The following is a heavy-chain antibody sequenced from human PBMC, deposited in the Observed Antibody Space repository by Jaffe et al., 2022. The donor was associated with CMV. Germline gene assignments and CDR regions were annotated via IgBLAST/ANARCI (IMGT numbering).Heavy chain of an antibody. CDR3: AREGDCSSTSCYHYYYYYGMDV. Sequence: QVQLVQSGAEVKKPGASVKVSCKASGYTFTSYGISWVRQAPGQGLEWMGWISAYNGNTNYAQKLQGRVTMTTDTSTSTAYMELRSLRSDDTAVYYCAREGDCSSTSCYHYYYYYGMDVWGQGTTVTVSS. D-gene: IGHD2-2*01. CDR1: GYTFTSYG. V-gene: IGHV1-18*01. J-gene: IGHJ6*02. CDR2: ISAYNGNT.